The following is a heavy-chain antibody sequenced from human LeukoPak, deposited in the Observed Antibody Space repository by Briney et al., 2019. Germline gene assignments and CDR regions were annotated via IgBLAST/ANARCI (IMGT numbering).Heavy chain of an antibody. CDR3: ATRRGYSY. D-gene: IGHD5-12*01. CDR2: ISTSGSTI. J-gene: IGHJ4*02. Sequence: PGGSLRLSCAASGFTFSSYEMNWAHQAPGKGLEWVSYISTSGSTIYYADSVKGRFTISRDNAKNSLYLQMNSLRAEDTAVYYYATRRGYSYWGQGILVTVSS. CDR1: GFTFSSYE. V-gene: IGHV3-48*03.